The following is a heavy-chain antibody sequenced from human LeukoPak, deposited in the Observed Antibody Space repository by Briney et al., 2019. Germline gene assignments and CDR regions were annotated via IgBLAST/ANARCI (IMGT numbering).Heavy chain of an antibody. Sequence: SQTLSPTCTVSGGSISSGGYYWSWIRQHPGKGLEWIGYIYYSGSTYYNPSLKSRVTISVDTSKNQFSLKLSSVTAADTAVYYCARGRYHNVFFDYWGQGTLVTVSS. D-gene: IGHD3-16*01. V-gene: IGHV4-31*03. CDR3: ARGRYHNVFFDY. J-gene: IGHJ4*02. CDR2: IYYSGST. CDR1: GGSISSGGYY.